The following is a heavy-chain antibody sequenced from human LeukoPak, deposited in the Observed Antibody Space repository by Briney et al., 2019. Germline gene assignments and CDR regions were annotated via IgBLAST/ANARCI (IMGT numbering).Heavy chain of an antibody. V-gene: IGHV3-30*18. CDR1: GFTFSSYG. CDR2: ISYDGSNK. CDR3: AKDRGIAVGGPFPDY. D-gene: IGHD6-19*01. J-gene: IGHJ4*02. Sequence: GRSLRLSYAASGFTFSSYGMHWVRQAPGKGREGGAVISYDGSNKYYADSVKGRFTISRDNSKNTLYLQMNSLRAEDTAVYYCAKDRGIAVGGPFPDYWGQGTLVTVS.